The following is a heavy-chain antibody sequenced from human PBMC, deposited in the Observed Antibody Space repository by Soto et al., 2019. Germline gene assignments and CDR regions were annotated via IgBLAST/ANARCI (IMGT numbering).Heavy chain of an antibody. CDR2: INHSGST. V-gene: IGHV4-34*01. CDR1: GGSFSGYY. CDR3: ARTHSGSYYNPLFDY. D-gene: IGHD3-10*01. Sequence: SLTCAVYGGSFSGYYWSWIRQPPGKGLEWIGEINHSGSTNYNPSLKSRVTISVDTSKNQFSLKLSSVTAADTAVYYCARTHSGSYYNPLFDYWGQGTLVTVSS. J-gene: IGHJ4*02.